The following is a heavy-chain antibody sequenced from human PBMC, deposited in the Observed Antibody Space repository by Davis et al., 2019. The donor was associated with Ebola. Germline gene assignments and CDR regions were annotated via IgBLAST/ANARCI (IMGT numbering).Heavy chain of an antibody. CDR3: ARAGDFWSGSVYYFDY. CDR1: RFTFSSYS. Sequence: GGSLRLSCAASRFTFSSYSMNWVRQAPGKGLEWVSSISSSNSYIYYADSLKGRFTISRDNAKNSLYLQMNSLRAEDTAVYYCARAGDFWSGSVYYFDYWGQGTLVTVSS. J-gene: IGHJ4*02. CDR2: ISSSNSYI. D-gene: IGHD3-3*01. V-gene: IGHV3-21*01.